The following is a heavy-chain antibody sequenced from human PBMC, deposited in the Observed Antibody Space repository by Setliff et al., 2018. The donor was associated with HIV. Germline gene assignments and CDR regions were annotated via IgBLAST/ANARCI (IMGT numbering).Heavy chain of an antibody. Sequence: ASVKVSCKASGGTFSSYAISWVRQAPGQGLEWMGRIIPIFGTANYAQKFQGRVTITADKSTSTAYMELSSLRSEDTAVYYCARGVQECSSTSCSLYYFDYWGQGTLVTVSS. J-gene: IGHJ4*02. CDR1: GGTFSSYA. CDR3: ARGVQECSSTSCSLYYFDY. CDR2: IIPIFGTA. D-gene: IGHD2-2*01. V-gene: IGHV1-69*06.